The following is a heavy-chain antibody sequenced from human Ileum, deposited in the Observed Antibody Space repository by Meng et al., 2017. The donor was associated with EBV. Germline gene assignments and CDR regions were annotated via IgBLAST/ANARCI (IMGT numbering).Heavy chain of an antibody. V-gene: IGHV4-39*01. CDR2: IYYSGST. CDR3: ARSIVVVPAAIYY. D-gene: IGHD2-2*01. J-gene: IGHJ4*02. Sequence: QRCQQACDPLLFKPSEALALICTLSGGSISISSYYWGWIRQPPGKGLEWIGSIYYSGSTYYNPSLKSRVTISVDTSKNQFSLKLSSVTAADTAVYYCARSIVVVPAAIYYWGQGTLVTVSS. CDR1: GGSISISSYY.